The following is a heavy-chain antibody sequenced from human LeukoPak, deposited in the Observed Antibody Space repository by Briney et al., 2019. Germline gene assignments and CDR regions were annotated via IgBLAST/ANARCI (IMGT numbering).Heavy chain of an antibody. V-gene: IGHV3-7*03. CDR2: IKGDGSER. J-gene: IGHJ4*02. CDR1: GITFGADW. CDR3: ARDWPLVLDY. Sequence: GGSLRLSCVTPGITFGADWMSCVCQAPGKGLEWVANIKGDGSERSYVDSVKGRFTISRDNAKNSLYLQMNSLRAEDTAVYYCARDWPLVLDYWGQGALVTVSS.